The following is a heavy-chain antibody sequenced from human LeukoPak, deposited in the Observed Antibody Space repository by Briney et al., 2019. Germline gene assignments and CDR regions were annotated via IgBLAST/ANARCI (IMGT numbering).Heavy chain of an antibody. CDR1: GGSFSGYY. D-gene: IGHD2-2*01. Sequence: PSETLSPTCAVYGGSFSGYYWSWIRQPPGKGLEWIGEINHSGSTNYNPSLKSRVTISVDTSKNQFSLKLSSVTAADTAVYYCVRVGVGDPIVVVPAATNYYFDYWGQGTLVTVSS. CDR2: INHSGST. J-gene: IGHJ4*02. V-gene: IGHV4-34*01. CDR3: VRVGVGDPIVVVPAATNYYFDY.